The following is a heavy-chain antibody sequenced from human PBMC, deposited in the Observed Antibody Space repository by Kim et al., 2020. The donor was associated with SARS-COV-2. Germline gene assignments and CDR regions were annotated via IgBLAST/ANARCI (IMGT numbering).Heavy chain of an antibody. CDR3: ARAVLRYFDWLSTEFDY. J-gene: IGHJ4*02. D-gene: IGHD3-9*01. V-gene: IGHV4-31*02. Sequence: LKSRVTISVDTSKNQFSLKLSSVTAADTAVYYCARAVLRYFDWLSTEFDYWGQGTLVTVSS.